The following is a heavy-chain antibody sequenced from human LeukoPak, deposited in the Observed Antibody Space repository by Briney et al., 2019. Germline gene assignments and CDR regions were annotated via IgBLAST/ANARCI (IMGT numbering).Heavy chain of an antibody. J-gene: IGHJ2*01. CDR1: GFTFSSYA. CDR3: AKDRLKLGHWYFDL. V-gene: IGHV3-23*01. Sequence: PGGSLRLSCAASGFTFSSYAMSWVRQAPGKGLVWVSTISGSGGSTDYADSVKGRFTISRDNSKNTLYLQMNSLRAEDTAVYYCAKDRLKLGHWYFDLWGRGTLVTVSS. CDR2: ISGSGGST. D-gene: IGHD7-27*01.